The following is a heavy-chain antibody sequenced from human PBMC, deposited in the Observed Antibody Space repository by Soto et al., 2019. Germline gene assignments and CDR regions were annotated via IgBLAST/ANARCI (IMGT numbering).Heavy chain of an antibody. J-gene: IGHJ4*02. CDR2: IYYSGST. V-gene: IGHV4-59*01. CDR1: GGSISSYY. Sequence: QVQLQESGPGLVKPSETLSLTCTVSGGSISSYYWSWIRQPPGKGLEWIGYIYYSGSTKYNPSLXXXXXXXXXXXXXXXXXXXXXXXXXXXXXXXXXXXDGRYWGQGTLVTVSS. CDR3: XXXDGRY.